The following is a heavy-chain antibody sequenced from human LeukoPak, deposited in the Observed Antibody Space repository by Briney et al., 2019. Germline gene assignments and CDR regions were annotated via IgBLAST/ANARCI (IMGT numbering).Heavy chain of an antibody. CDR3: VSGFLQWLY. CDR2: TNPDGSIK. J-gene: IGHJ4*02. CDR1: GFIFGRYW. V-gene: IGHV3-7*01. D-gene: IGHD3-3*01. Sequence: GGSLRLSCAASGFIFGRYWMSWVRQAPGRGLEWVANTNPDGSIKYYVDSVNGRFTISRDNAKNSLYLQMNSLRAEDTAVYYCVSGFLQWLYWGQGTLDTVSS.